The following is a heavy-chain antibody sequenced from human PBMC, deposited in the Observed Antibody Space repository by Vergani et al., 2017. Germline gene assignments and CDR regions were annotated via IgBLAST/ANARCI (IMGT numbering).Heavy chain of an antibody. Sequence: QLQESGPGLVKPSQTLSLTCTVSGDSIRSGVYYWGWIRQHPGQGLEWIGYIYHTGTTYYNPSPRGRINISVDTSKNQLSLKLTSVTAADTAVYFCARAGLPFYAFYMDVWGKGITVTVSS. CDR3: ARAGLPFYAFYMDV. D-gene: IGHD2/OR15-2a*01. CDR1: GDSIRSGVYY. CDR2: IYHTGTT. J-gene: IGHJ6*03. V-gene: IGHV4-31*03.